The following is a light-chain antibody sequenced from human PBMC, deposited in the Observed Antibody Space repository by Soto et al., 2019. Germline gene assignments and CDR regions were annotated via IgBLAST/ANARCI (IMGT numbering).Light chain of an antibody. CDR1: QSISNN. Sequence: EIVMTQSPATLSVSPGERATLSCRASQSISNNLAWYQQKPGQAPRLLISGTSTRATGVPVRFSGSGSGTEFTLPISSLQSEDFAVYYCQQYSSWPPWLTFGGGTKVEIK. J-gene: IGKJ4*01. CDR2: GTS. CDR3: QQYSSWPPWLT. V-gene: IGKV3-15*01.